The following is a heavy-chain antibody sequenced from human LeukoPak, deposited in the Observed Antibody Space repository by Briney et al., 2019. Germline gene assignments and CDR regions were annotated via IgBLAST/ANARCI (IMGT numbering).Heavy chain of an antibody. CDR1: GYSFTSYW. J-gene: IGHJ4*02. D-gene: IGHD4-17*01. Sequence: GEALKISCKGSGYSFTSYWIGWVRQMPGKGLELMGIIYPGDSDTRYSPSLQGQVTISADQSISTAYLQWSSLQASDTAMSYCATLIGDPDFYYFDYWGQGTLVTVSS. V-gene: IGHV5-51*01. CDR3: ATLIGDPDFYYFDY. CDR2: IYPGDSDT.